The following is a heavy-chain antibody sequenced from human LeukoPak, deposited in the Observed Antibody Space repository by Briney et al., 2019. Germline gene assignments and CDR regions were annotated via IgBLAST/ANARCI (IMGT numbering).Heavy chain of an antibody. CDR2: ISDRGQNK. Sequence: GGSLRLSCSGSGFTFSTFAMSWVRQAPGKGLEWVSGISDRGQNKYYADSVEGRSTISRDNSKNTLYLQMNSLRAEDTAVYYCAKPPATIAARPPGFDYWGQGTLVTVSS. J-gene: IGHJ4*02. D-gene: IGHD6-6*01. V-gene: IGHV3-23*01. CDR3: AKPPATIAARPPGFDY. CDR1: GFTFSTFA.